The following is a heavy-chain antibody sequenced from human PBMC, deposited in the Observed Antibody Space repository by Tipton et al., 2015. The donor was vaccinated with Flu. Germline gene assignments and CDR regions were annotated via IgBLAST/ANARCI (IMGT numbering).Heavy chain of an antibody. D-gene: IGHD1-14*01. CDR3: ARGLGGNNPY. Sequence: LRLSCSVSGDSITGYYWSWIRQSPGKGLEWIGYFYHTGDTNYNPSLASRVTISVDMSTNQLSLHLRSVTAADTAVYYCARGLGGNNPYWGRGTLVTSPQ. V-gene: IGHV4-59*01. CDR2: FYHTGDT. J-gene: IGHJ4*02. CDR1: GDSITGYY.